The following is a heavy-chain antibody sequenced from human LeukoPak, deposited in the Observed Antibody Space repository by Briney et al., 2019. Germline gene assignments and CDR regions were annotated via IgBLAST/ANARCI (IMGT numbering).Heavy chain of an antibody. V-gene: IGHV5-51*01. CDR3: ARGGYCSSTSCYSRGWFDP. D-gene: IGHD2-2*01. Sequence: GESLKISCKGSGYSFTSYWIGWVRQMLGKGLEWMGIIYPGDSDTRYSPSFQGQVTISADKSISTAYLQWSSLKASDTAMYYCARGGYCSSTSCYSRGWFDPWGQGTLVTVSS. J-gene: IGHJ5*02. CDR2: IYPGDSDT. CDR1: GYSFTSYW.